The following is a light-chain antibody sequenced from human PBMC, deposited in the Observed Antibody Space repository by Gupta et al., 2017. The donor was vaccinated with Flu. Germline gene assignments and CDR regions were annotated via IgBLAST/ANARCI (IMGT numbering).Light chain of an antibody. CDR3: QQYKNWPPLT. CDR2: GAS. J-gene: IGKJ4*01. Sequence: EIVMTQSPATLSVSPGERATLSCRASQSVSSNLAWYQQKPGQAPRLLIYGASTRATGIPARFSGSGYGTEVTLTISSRQSEDFAVYYCQQYKNWPPLTFGGGTKVEIK. CDR1: QSVSSN. V-gene: IGKV3-15*01.